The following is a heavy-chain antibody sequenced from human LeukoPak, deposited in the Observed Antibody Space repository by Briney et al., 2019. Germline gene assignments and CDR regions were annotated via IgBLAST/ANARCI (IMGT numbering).Heavy chain of an antibody. J-gene: IGHJ4*02. V-gene: IGHV3-7*01. CDR3: ARVSITMVRGVFDY. Sequence: GGSLRLSCAASGFTFSSYWMSWVRQAPGKGLEWVANIKQDRSEKYYVDSVKGRFTISRDNAKNSLYLQMNSLRAEDTAVYYCARVSITMVRGVFDYWGQGTLVTVSS. CDR1: GFTFSSYW. D-gene: IGHD3-10*01. CDR2: IKQDRSEK.